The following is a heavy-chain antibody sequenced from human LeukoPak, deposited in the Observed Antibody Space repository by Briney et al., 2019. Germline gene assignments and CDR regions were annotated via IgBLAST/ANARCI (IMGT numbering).Heavy chain of an antibody. Sequence: SETLSLTCAAYGGSFSGYYWSWIRQPPGKGLEWIGEINHSGSTNYNPSLKSRVTISVDTSKNQFSLKLSSVTAADTAVYYYARDGVWYCSSTSCRTYYYYGMDVWGQGTTVTVSS. D-gene: IGHD2-2*01. CDR2: INHSGST. CDR3: ARDGVWYCSSTSCRTYYYYGMDV. CDR1: GGSFSGYY. J-gene: IGHJ6*02. V-gene: IGHV4-34*01.